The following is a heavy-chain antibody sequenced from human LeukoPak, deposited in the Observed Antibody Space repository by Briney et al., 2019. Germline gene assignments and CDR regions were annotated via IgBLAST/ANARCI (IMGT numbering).Heavy chain of an antibody. V-gene: IGHV4-34*01. CDR3: ARGPNWFDP. CDR1: GGSFSGYY. CDR2: INHSGST. J-gene: IGHJ5*02. Sequence: PSETLSLTCAVYGGSFSGYYWSWIRQPPGKGLEWIGEINHSGSTNYNPSLKGRVTISVDTSKNQFSLKLSSVTAADTAVYYCARGPNWFDPWGQGTLVTVSS.